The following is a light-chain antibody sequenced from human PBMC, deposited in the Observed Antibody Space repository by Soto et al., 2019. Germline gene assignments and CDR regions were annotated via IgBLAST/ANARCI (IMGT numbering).Light chain of an antibody. Sequence: EIVLTQSPGTLSLSPGERATLSCRASQSVSSYLAWYQQKPGQAPRLLIYGVSSRATGIPDRFSAGGSGTDFTLTISSLQSEDFTVYYCQQYIDWPLTFGGGTKVDIK. V-gene: IGKV3D-15*01. CDR2: GVS. J-gene: IGKJ4*01. CDR3: QQYIDWPLT. CDR1: QSVSSY.